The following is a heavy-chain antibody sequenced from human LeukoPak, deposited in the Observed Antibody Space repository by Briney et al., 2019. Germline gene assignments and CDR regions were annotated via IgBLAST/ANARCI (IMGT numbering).Heavy chain of an antibody. V-gene: IGHV3-64D*06. J-gene: IGHJ6*02. CDR1: GFTFGSIR. D-gene: IGHD2-2*01. Sequence: GGSLRLSCSASGFTFGSIRMHWVRQAPGKGLEYVSAISSNGGSTYYADSVKGRFTISRDNSKNTLYLQMSSLRTEDTAVYYCARVGSPSPGWGSYNYGMDVWGQGTTVTVSS. CDR2: ISSNGGST. CDR3: ARVGSPSPGWGSYNYGMDV.